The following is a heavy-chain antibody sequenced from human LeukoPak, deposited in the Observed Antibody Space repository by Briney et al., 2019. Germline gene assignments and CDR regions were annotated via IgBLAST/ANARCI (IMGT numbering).Heavy chain of an antibody. V-gene: IGHV4-59*01. CDR2: IYYSGST. CDR3: VRASGSGWSAEYFQH. CDR1: GGSISSYY. D-gene: IGHD6-19*01. Sequence: PSETLSLTCTVSGGSISSYYWSWIRQPPGKGLEWIGYIYYSGSTNYNPSLKSRVTISVDTSKNQFSLKLSSVTAADTAVYYCVRASGSGWSAEYFQHWGQGTLVTVSS. J-gene: IGHJ1*01.